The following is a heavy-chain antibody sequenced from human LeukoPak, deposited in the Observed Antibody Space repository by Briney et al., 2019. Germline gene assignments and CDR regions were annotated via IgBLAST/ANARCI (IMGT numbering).Heavy chain of an antibody. CDR3: ARGLLLWFGEHPSSDDAFDV. Sequence: GASVKVSCKASGYTFTGYYMHWVRQAPGQGLEWMGWINPNSGGINYAQKFQGRVTMTRDTSISTAYMELSRLRSDDTAVYYCARGLLLWFGEHPSSDDAFDVWGQGTMVTVSS. CDR2: INPNSGGI. J-gene: IGHJ3*01. D-gene: IGHD3-10*01. V-gene: IGHV1-2*02. CDR1: GYTFTGYY.